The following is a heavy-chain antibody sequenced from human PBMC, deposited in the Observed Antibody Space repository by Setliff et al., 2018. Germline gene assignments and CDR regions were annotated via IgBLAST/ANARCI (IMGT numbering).Heavy chain of an antibody. V-gene: IGHV3-23*01. Sequence: GGSLRLSCEASGFTFSSYTMTWVRQAPGEGLEWVSMISGSAQTTYYADSVKGRFTISRDNAKNTQYLQMNSLRAEDTAVYYCARAHSSTLSVHDYWGQGTLVTVSS. CDR3: ARAHSSTLSVHDY. J-gene: IGHJ4*02. CDR1: GFTFSSYT. CDR2: ISGSAQTT. D-gene: IGHD2-2*01.